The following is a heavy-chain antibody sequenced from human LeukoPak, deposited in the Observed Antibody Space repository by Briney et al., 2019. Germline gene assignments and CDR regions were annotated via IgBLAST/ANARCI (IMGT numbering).Heavy chain of an antibody. CDR2: INNDGRST. V-gene: IGHV3-74*01. Sequence: GGSLRLSCAASGFTFNSYWTHWVRQAPGKGLVWVSGINNDGRSTTYADSVKGRFTISRDNAKNTVHLQMNSLRAEDTAVYYCAKHYHYNMDVWGQGTTVTVSS. CDR1: GFTFNSYW. J-gene: IGHJ6*02. CDR3: AKHYHYNMDV.